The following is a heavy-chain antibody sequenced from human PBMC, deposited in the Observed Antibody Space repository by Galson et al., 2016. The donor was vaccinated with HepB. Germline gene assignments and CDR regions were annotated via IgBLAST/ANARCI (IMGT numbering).Heavy chain of an antibody. Sequence: SLRLSCAASGLPFSNYWMNWVRQAPGKGLEWMANIKQDGSEKYYVDSVKGRFTISGDNARNSMYLQMNSLRADDTAVYYCARAQWILARRAAYFDYWGQGILVTVSP. D-gene: IGHD5-18*01. CDR2: IKQDGSEK. CDR3: ARAQWILARRAAYFDY. J-gene: IGHJ4*02. CDR1: GLPFSNYW. V-gene: IGHV3-7*04.